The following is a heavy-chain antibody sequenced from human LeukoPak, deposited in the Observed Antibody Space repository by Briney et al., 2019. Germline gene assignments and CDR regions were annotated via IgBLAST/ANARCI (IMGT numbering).Heavy chain of an antibody. J-gene: IGHJ4*02. CDR1: GGSISSGGYY. V-gene: IGHV4-31*03. CDR3: AREVRVDYGFDY. D-gene: IGHD4-17*01. CDR2: IYYSGST. Sequence: SETLSLTCTVSGGSISSGGYYWSWIRQPPGKGLEWIGYIYYSGSTYYNPSLKSRVTISVDTSKNQFSLKLSSVTAADTAVYYCAREVRVDYGFDYWGQGTLVTVSS.